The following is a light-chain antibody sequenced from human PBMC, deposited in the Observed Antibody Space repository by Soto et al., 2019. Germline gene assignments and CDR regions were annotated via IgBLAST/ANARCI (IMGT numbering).Light chain of an antibody. Sequence: SGLTQSPATLSLSPGERATLSCRASQSISTKLAWYQQKPGQAPRLLIYGASTRATGIPVRFSGSGSGTEFTLTITSLQFEDFAVYYCQEYNDWRPITFGGGTKVDIK. V-gene: IGKV3-15*01. J-gene: IGKJ4*01. CDR1: QSISTK. CDR3: QEYNDWRPIT. CDR2: GAS.